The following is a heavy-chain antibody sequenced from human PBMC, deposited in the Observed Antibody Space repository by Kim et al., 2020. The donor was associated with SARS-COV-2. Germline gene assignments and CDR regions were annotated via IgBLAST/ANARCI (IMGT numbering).Heavy chain of an antibody. CDR3: ARGLTTMYSSSSFVDY. J-gene: IGHJ4*02. V-gene: IGHV3-21*01. D-gene: IGHD6-6*01. Sequence: VKGPFTSSRDNAKSSLYLQMNSLRAEDTAVYYCARGLTTMYSSSSFVDYWGQGTLVTVSS.